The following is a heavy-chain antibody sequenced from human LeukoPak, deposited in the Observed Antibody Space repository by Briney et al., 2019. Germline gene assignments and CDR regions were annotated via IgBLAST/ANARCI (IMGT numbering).Heavy chain of an antibody. J-gene: IGHJ5*02. CDR2: ISAYNGNT. Sequence: GASVKVSCKASGYTFTSYGISWVRQAPGQGLEWMGWISAYNGNTNYAQKLQGRVTMTTDTFTSTAYMELRSLRSDDTAVYYCARDIVRYYDILTGYYTLNWFDPWGQGTLVTVSS. CDR1: GYTFTSYG. D-gene: IGHD3-9*01. CDR3: ARDIVRYYDILTGYYTLNWFDP. V-gene: IGHV1-18*01.